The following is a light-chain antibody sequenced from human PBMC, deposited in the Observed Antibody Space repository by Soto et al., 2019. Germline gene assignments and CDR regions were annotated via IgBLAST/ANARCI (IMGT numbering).Light chain of an antibody. CDR2: DDS. J-gene: IGLJ1*01. V-gene: IGLV3-21*02. Sequence: YELTQPPSVSAAPGQTARSTCRGNNIGGKSVHWYQQKPGQAPVLVVYDDSDRPSGIPERFSGSNSVNTATLTIRRVAAGDEADYYCQVWESGRAAFGTGTNVTVL. CDR1: NIGGKS. CDR3: QVWESGRAA.